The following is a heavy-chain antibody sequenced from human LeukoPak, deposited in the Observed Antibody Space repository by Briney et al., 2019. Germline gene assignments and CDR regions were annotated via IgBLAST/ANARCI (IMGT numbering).Heavy chain of an antibody. CDR2: ISGSGDNT. Sequence: GGSLRLSCAASGFTVSSYAMSWVRQAPGKGLEWVSAISGSGDNTYNADSVKGRFTISRDNSKKTLYLQMNSLRAEDTAVYYCAKDISRGSIAADYWGQGTLVTVSS. CDR1: GFTVSSYA. CDR3: AKDISRGSIAADY. J-gene: IGHJ4*02. V-gene: IGHV3-23*01. D-gene: IGHD6-13*01.